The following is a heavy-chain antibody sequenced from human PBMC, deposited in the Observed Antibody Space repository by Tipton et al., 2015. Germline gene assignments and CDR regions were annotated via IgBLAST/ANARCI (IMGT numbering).Heavy chain of an antibody. V-gene: IGHV4-39*02. J-gene: IGHJ4*02. D-gene: IGHD5-24*01. Sequence: LRLSCIVSGGSISSSSYYWGWIRQPPGKGLEWIASIYYSGSTYYSPSLKSRVTISVDTSKNHFSLKLRSVTAADTAVYYCARGARRWLQLDYWGQGTLVTVSS. CDR3: ARGARRWLQLDY. CDR2: IYYSGST. CDR1: GGSISSSSYY.